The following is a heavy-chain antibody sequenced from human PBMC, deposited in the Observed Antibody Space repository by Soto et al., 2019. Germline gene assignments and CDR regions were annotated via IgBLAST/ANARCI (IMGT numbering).Heavy chain of an antibody. Sequence: QVQLVQSGGEVKKPGSSVKVSCTASGGTFSSYAISWVRQAPGQGLEWMGRIIPIFGTANYAQKFQGRVTITADESTSTAYMELSSLRSEYTAVYYCARDLGAPFSDWALGYWGQGTLVTASS. V-gene: IGHV1-69*18. CDR2: IIPIFGTA. CDR3: ARDLGAPFSDWALGY. D-gene: IGHD2-21*01. CDR1: GGTFSSYA. J-gene: IGHJ4*02.